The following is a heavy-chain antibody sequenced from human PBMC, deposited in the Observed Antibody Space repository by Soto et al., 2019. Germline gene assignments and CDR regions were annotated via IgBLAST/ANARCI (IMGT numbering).Heavy chain of an antibody. V-gene: IGHV3-23*01. CDR3: AYSSTPFDY. CDR1: GFTFSSYA. J-gene: IGHJ4*02. CDR2: MSGSGGGT. Sequence: EVQLLESGGGLVQPGGSLRLSCAASGFTFSSYAMSWVRHAPGKGLEWVSAMSGSGGGTYYADSVKGRSTIARDNSKNTLYLQMNSLRAEDTAVYYCAYSSTPFDYWGQGTLVTVSS. D-gene: IGHD6-13*01.